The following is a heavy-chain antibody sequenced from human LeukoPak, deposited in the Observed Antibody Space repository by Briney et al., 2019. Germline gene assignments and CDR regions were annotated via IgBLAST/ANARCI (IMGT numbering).Heavy chain of an antibody. Sequence: PSETLSLTCGVYGGSFSNYDWNWIRQPPGKGLEWIGEINHSGSTSYNPSLKSRVTISVDKSKNQFSLKLSSVTAADTAVYYCARGSSIPQKYYYYYMDVWGKGTTVTVSS. J-gene: IGHJ6*03. D-gene: IGHD6-6*01. CDR1: GGSFSNYD. CDR2: INHSGST. CDR3: ARGSSIPQKYYYYYMDV. V-gene: IGHV4-34*01.